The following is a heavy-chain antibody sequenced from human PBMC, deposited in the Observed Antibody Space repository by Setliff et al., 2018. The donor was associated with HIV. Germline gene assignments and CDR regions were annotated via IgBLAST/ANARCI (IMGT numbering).Heavy chain of an antibody. J-gene: IGHJ3*02. D-gene: IGHD1-26*01. Sequence: SETLSLTCTVSSGSISSYYWSWIRQPPGKGLEWIGYIYYPGSTNYNPSLRSRVTISLDTSKNQFSLNLSSVTAADTAVYYCARSSGSYWMNAFDIWGQGTMVT. V-gene: IGHV4-59*01. CDR3: ARSSGSYWMNAFDI. CDR1: SGSISSYY. CDR2: IYYPGST.